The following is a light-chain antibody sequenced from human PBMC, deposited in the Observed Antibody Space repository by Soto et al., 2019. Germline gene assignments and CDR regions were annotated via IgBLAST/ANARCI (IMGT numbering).Light chain of an antibody. CDR3: RQYGSSLGFA. J-gene: IGKJ4*01. V-gene: IGKV3-20*01. CDR2: GAS. CDR1: QSVSGNF. Sequence: EIVLTQSPGTLSLSPGERATLSCRASQSVSGNFLAWYQEKPGQAPRLLIYGASSRATGIPDRFSDSGSGTDITLTINRLEPEDFTVYYCRQYGSSLGFAFGEGTKVEIK.